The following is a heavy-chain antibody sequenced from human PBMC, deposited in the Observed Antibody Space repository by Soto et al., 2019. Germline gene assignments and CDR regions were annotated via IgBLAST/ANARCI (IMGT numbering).Heavy chain of an antibody. CDR2: ISAYNGNT. D-gene: IGHD3-16*02. V-gene: IGHV1-18*01. CDR1: GYTFTSYG. Sequence: ASVTVSCKASGYTFTSYGISWVRQAPGQGLEWMGWISAYNGNTNYAQKLQGRVTMTTDTSTSTAYMELRSLRSDDTAVYYCARGIDYDYIWGSYRQVDYWGQGTLVTVSS. J-gene: IGHJ4*02. CDR3: ARGIDYDYIWGSYRQVDY.